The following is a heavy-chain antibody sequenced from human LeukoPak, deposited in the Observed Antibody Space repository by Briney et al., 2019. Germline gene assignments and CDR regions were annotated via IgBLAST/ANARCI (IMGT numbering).Heavy chain of an antibody. CDR3: AGKGVYGDYNWFDP. Sequence: ASVKVSCRASGGTFSSYAISWVRQAPGQGLEWMGGIIPIFGTANYAQKFQGRVTITADKSMSTAYMELSSLRSEDTAVYYCAGKGVYGDYNWFDPWGQGTLVTVSS. D-gene: IGHD4-17*01. CDR1: GGTFSSYA. J-gene: IGHJ5*02. CDR2: IIPIFGTA. V-gene: IGHV1-69*06.